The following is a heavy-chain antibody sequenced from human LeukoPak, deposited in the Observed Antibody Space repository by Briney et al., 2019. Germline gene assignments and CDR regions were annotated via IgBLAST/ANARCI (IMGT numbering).Heavy chain of an antibody. CDR2: INHSGST. CDR3: ARGRHYYDSSGLDY. V-gene: IGHV4-34*01. D-gene: IGHD3-22*01. Sequence: SETLSLTCAVYGGSFSGYYWSWIRQPPGKGLEWIGEINHSGSTNYNPSLKSRVTISVDTSKNQFSLKLSSVTAADTAVYYCARGRHYYDSSGLDYWGQGTLVTVSS. CDR1: GGSFSGYY. J-gene: IGHJ4*02.